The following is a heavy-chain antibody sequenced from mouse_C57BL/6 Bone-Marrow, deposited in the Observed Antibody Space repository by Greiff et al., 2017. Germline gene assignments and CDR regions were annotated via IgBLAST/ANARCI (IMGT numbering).Heavy chain of an antibody. V-gene: IGHV5-17*01. CDR1: GFTFSDYG. Sequence: DVMLVESGGGLVKPGGSLKLSCAASGFTFSDYGMHWVRQAPEKGLEWVAYISSGSSTIYYEDTVKGRFTISRDNAKNTLFLQMTSLGSEDTAMYYCARDGNFEGFAYWGQGTLVTVSA. CDR2: ISSGSSTI. D-gene: IGHD2-1*01. CDR3: ARDGNFEGFAY. J-gene: IGHJ3*01.